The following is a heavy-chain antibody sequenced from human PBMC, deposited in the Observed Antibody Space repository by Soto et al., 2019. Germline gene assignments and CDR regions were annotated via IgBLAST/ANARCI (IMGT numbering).Heavy chain of an antibody. Sequence: SGPTLVNPTETLTLTCTVSGFSLSNARMGVSWIRQPPGKALEWLAHIFSNDEKSYGTSLRSRLTISKDTSKSQVVLTMTNMDPVDTATYYCARTPVDTAMVTGRFDYWGQGTLVTVSS. CDR3: ARTPVDTAMVTGRFDY. D-gene: IGHD5-18*01. J-gene: IGHJ4*02. CDR1: GFSLSNARMG. CDR2: IFSNDEK. V-gene: IGHV2-26*01.